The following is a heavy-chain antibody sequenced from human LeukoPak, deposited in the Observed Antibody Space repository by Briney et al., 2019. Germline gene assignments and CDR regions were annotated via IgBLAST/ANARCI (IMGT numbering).Heavy chain of an antibody. D-gene: IGHD2-15*01. J-gene: IGHJ4*02. Sequence: GGSLRLSCAASGFTFSDYYTSWIRQAPGKGLEWVSYISSSGSTIYYADSVKGRFTISRDNAKNSLYLQMNSLRAEDTAVYYCASEGASGGYTFDYWGQGTLVTVSS. CDR3: ASEGASGGYTFDY. CDR1: GFTFSDYY. CDR2: ISSSGSTI. V-gene: IGHV3-11*04.